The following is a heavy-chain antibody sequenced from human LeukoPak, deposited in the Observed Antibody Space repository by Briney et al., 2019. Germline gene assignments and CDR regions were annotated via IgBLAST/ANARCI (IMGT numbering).Heavy chain of an antibody. Sequence: SGGSLRLSCAASGFTFSSYAMSWVRQAPGKGLEWVSAISGSGGSTYYADSVKGRFTISRDNSKNTLYLLMNSLRAEDTAVYYCAKDQRTRITGPFDPWGQGTLVTVSS. CDR3: AKDQRTRITGPFDP. CDR1: GFTFSSYA. CDR2: ISGSGGST. J-gene: IGHJ5*02. V-gene: IGHV3-23*01. D-gene: IGHD1-20*01.